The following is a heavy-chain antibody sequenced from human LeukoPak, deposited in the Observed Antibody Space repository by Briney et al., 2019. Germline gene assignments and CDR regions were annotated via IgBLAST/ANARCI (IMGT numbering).Heavy chain of an antibody. V-gene: IGHV1-18*01. D-gene: IGHD1-26*01. CDR1: GYTFTSYG. CDR2: ISAYNGNT. Sequence: ASVKVSCKASGYTFTSYGISWVRQAPGQGLEWMGWISAYNGNTNYAQKLQGRVTMTTDTSTSTAYMELRSLRSDDTAVYYCARGLSSGSYSGTFDYWGQGTLVTVSS. J-gene: IGHJ4*02. CDR3: ARGLSSGSYSGTFDY.